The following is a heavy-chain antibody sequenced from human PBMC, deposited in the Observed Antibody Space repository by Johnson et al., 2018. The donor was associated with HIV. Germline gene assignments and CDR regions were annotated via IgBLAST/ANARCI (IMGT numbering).Heavy chain of an antibody. CDR2: ISYDASSK. V-gene: IGHV3-30*04. CDR3: ARDDYSSGAFDI. D-gene: IGHD6-25*01. Sequence: QVQLVESGGGVVQPGRSLRLSCAASGFTFSSYTMHCVRQAPGKGLDLVAVISYDASSKDYADPVQGRFTISRDNSKNTLYLQMNSRRAEDTAVYYCARDDYSSGAFDIWGQGTMVTVSS. J-gene: IGHJ3*02. CDR1: GFTFSSYT.